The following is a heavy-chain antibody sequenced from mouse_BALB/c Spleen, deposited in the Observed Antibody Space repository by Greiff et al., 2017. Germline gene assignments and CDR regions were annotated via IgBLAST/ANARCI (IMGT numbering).Heavy chain of an antibody. J-gene: IGHJ4*01. V-gene: IGHV1-7*01. Sequence: QVQLQQSGAELAKPGASVKMSCKASGYTFTSYWMHWVKQRPGQGLEWIGYINPSTGYTEYNQKFKDKATLTADKSSSTAYMQLSSLTSEDSAVYYCARYVIRGNYYAMDYWGQGTSVTVSS. CDR3: ARYVIRGNYYAMDY. CDR1: GYTFTSYW. D-gene: IGHD2-4*01. CDR2: INPSTGYT.